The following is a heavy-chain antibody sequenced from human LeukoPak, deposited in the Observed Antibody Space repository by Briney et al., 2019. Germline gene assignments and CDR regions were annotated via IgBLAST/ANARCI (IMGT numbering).Heavy chain of an antibody. CDR1: GYTFTGYY. CDR2: INPNSGGT. CDR3: ARTSINPQWLASTNWFDP. D-gene: IGHD6-19*01. V-gene: IGHV1-2*06. J-gene: IGHJ5*02. Sequence: GASVKVSCKASGYTFTGYYMHWVRQAPGQGLEWMGRINPNSGGTNYAQKFQGRVTMTRDTSISTAYMELSRLRSVDTAVYYCARTSINPQWLASTNWFDPWGQGTLVTVSS.